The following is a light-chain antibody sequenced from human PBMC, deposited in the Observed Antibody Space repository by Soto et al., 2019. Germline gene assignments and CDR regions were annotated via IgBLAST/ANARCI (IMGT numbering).Light chain of an antibody. CDR3: AAWDDSLNGYV. V-gene: IGLV1-44*01. J-gene: IGLJ1*01. CDR1: SSNIGSNT. Sequence: QSVLTQPPSASGTPGQRVTISCSGSSSNIGSNTVNWYQQLPGTAPKLLIYSNSQRPSGVPDRFSGSKSGTSASLASSGLQSEDEADYYCAAWDDSLNGYVFGTGTKLTVL. CDR2: SNS.